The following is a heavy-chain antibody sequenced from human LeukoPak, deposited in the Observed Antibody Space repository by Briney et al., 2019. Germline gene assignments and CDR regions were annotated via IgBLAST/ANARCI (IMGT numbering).Heavy chain of an antibody. D-gene: IGHD4-17*01. Sequence: PSETLSLTCAVHGGSFSGYHWNWLRQSPEKGLEWIEEINDRGRTNYNPSLKSRVSLSVDTSRKEFSLKLSAVTAADTAVYYCARDPTTVTTLPYYFNFWGQGTLVTVSS. J-gene: IGHJ4*02. V-gene: IGHV4-34*01. CDR3: ARDPTTVTTLPYYFNF. CDR2: INDRGRT. CDR1: GGSFSGYH.